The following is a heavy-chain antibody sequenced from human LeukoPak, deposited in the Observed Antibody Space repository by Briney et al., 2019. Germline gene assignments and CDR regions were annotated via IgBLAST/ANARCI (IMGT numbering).Heavy chain of an antibody. V-gene: IGHV3-53*01. J-gene: IGHJ6*02. D-gene: IGHD5-12*01. CDR2: IYSGGST. Sequence: GSLRLSCAASGFIFSNYGMNWVRQAPGKGLEWVSVIYSGGSTYYADSVKGRFTISRDNSKNTLYLQMNSLRAEDTAVYYCARDRGMGYSGYDFWGYYYYYGMDVWGQGTTVTVSS. CDR3: ARDRGMGYSGYDFWGYYYYYGMDV. CDR1: GFIFSNYG.